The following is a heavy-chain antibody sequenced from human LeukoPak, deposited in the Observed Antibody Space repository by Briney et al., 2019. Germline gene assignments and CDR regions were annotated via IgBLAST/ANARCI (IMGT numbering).Heavy chain of an antibody. CDR3: ARDSPQLNYDILTGYYNRTFDY. CDR2: ISAYNGNT. V-gene: IGHV1-18*04. J-gene: IGHJ4*02. Sequence: ASVKVSCKASGYTFTSYGTSWVRQAPGQGLEWMGWISAYNGNTNYAQKLQGRVTMTTDTSTSTAYMELRSLRSDDTAVYYCARDSPQLNYDILTGYYNRTFDYWGQGTLVTVSS. CDR1: GYTFTSYG. D-gene: IGHD3-9*01.